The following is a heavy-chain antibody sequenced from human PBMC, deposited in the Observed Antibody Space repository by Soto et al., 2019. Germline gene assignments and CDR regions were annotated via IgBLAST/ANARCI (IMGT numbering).Heavy chain of an antibody. V-gene: IGHV1-58*01. CDR3: AISPGYSSGGYGGGDQDLDY. CDR1: GFTFTSST. D-gene: IGHD6-19*01. J-gene: IGHJ4*02. CDR2: IVVGSGNT. Sequence: QMQLVQSGPEVKKPGTSVKVSCKASGFTFTSSTVQWVRQARGQRLEWIGSIVVGSGNTNYAQKFQEGGTIPREMSTRRAYMELRSLRSEETAGYYCAISPGYSSGGYGGGDQDLDYWGQGTLVTVSS.